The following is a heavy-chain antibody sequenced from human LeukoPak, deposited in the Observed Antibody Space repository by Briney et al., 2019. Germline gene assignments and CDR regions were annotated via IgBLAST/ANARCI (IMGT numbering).Heavy chain of an antibody. V-gene: IGHV4-59*01. CDR2: IYYSGST. CDR3: ARDHYYGSGSSYFDY. Sequence: PSETLSLTCTVSGGSISSYCWSWIRQPPGKGLEWIGYIYYSGSTNYNPSLKSRVTISVDTSKNQFSLKLSSVTAADTAVYYCARDHYYGSGSSYFDYWGQGTLVTVSS. J-gene: IGHJ4*02. D-gene: IGHD3-10*01. CDR1: GGSISSYC.